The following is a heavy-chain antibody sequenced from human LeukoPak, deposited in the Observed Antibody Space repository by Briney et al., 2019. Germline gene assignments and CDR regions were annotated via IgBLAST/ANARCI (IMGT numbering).Heavy chain of an antibody. J-gene: IGHJ4*02. D-gene: IGHD6-19*01. CDR2: INPSSGGT. Sequence: ASVKVSCKASGYTFTGYYMHWVRQAPGQGLEWMGWINPSSGGTNYAQRFQGRVTMTRDTSISTAYMELNRLRSDDTAVYYCARDRDQWLPERCDYWGQGTLVTVSS. CDR3: ARDRDQWLPERCDY. CDR1: GYTFTGYY. V-gene: IGHV1-2*02.